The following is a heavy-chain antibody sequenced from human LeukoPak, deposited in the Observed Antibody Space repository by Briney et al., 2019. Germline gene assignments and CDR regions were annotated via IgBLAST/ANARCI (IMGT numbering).Heavy chain of an antibody. CDR2: LFSGGNT. V-gene: IGHV3-66*01. CDR1: GLTVSSNY. J-gene: IGHJ3*01. CDR3: AHMGQWG. Sequence: TGGSLRLSCEASGLTVSSNYMSWVRQAPGKGLEWVSVLFSGGNTHYVDSVKGRFTISRDNAKNSLFLQMNSLRAEDTAVYYCAHMGQWGWGQGTVVTVSS. D-gene: IGHD6-19*01.